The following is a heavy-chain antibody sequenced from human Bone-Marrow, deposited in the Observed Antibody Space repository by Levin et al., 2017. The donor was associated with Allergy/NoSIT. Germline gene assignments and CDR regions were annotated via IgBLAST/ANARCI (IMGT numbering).Heavy chain of an antibody. CDR1: GFIFGSYE. J-gene: IGHJ4*02. CDR3: AKDLYGGATPADY. D-gene: IGHD3-16*01. Sequence: GGSLRLSCAASGFIFGSYEMNWVRQAPGKGLEYIAYINYNGSPTYYADSVKGRFTISRDNAKNSLYLQMNSLRVEDTAVYYCAKDLYGGATPADYWGQGTLVTVSS. CDR2: INYNGSPT. V-gene: IGHV3-48*03.